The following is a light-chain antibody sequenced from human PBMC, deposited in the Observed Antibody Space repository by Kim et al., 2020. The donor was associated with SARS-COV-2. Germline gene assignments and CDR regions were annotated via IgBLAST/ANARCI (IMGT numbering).Light chain of an antibody. Sequence: ATINGKSSLIILYSSNKKKCLACYQQNLGQPPKQLITCSSTRESWVPDRVSGSMTATYFTLTINCLQAEDLAIYYCQQYDGTPLTFGHGAKVDIK. J-gene: IGKJ1*01. V-gene: IGKV4-1*01. CDR1: LIILYSSNKKKC. CDR3: QQYDGTPLT. CDR2: CSS.